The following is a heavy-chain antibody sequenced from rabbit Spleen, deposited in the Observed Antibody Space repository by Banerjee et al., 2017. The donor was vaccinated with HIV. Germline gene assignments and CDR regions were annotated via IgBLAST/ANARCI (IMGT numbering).Heavy chain of an antibody. CDR3: ARDTSSSFSSYGMDL. J-gene: IGHJ6*01. CDR2: IDAGSSGFT. V-gene: IGHV1S45*01. D-gene: IGHD1-1*01. Sequence: QEQLEESGGDLVKPGASETLTCKASGVSFSGSSYMCWGRQAPGKGLEWIACIDAGSSGFTYFASWAKGRFTISKTSSTTVTLQMTSLTAADTATYFCARDTSSSFSSYGMDLWGPGTLVTVS. CDR1: GVSFSGSSY.